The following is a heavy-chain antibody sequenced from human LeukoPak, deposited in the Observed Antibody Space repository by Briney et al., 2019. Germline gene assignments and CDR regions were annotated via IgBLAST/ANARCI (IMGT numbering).Heavy chain of an antibody. V-gene: IGHV1-2*02. CDR3: ARAVTMVRGVINPPGY. Sequence: VASVKVSCKASGYTFTGYYMHWVRQAPGQGLEWMGWINPNSGGTNYAQKFQGRVTMTRDTSISTAYMELSRLRSDDTAVYYCARAVTMVRGVINPPGYWGQGTPVTVSS. CDR2: INPNSGGT. CDR1: GYTFTGYY. J-gene: IGHJ4*02. D-gene: IGHD3-10*01.